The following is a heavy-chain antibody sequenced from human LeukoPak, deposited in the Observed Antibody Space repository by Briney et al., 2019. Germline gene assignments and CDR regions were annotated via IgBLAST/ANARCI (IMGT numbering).Heavy chain of an antibody. Sequence: PGGSLRLSCAASGFTFSSYAMSWVRQAPGKGLEWVSAISGSGGSTYYADSVKGRFTISRDNSKNTLYLQMNSLRAKDTAVYYCAKDLGSSPNYFDYWGQGTLVTVSS. CDR2: ISGSGGST. J-gene: IGHJ4*02. D-gene: IGHD1-26*01. CDR3: AKDLGSSPNYFDY. V-gene: IGHV3-23*01. CDR1: GFTFSSYA.